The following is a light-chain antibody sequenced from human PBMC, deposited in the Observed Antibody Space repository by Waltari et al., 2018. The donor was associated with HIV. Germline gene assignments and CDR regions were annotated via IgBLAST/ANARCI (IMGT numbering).Light chain of an antibody. Sequence: QSVLTHPPSVSAASGQRITISCSGSSSNLANNYVSCHQQFPGTAPKLLVYDNGKRPSGNPDRFSGSKSCTSASLARSELQTAEEADYYCGTWDRSRSLWVFGGGTKVTVL. CDR3: GTWDRSRSLWV. V-gene: IGLV1-51*01. J-gene: IGLJ3*02. CDR2: DNG. CDR1: SSNLANNY.